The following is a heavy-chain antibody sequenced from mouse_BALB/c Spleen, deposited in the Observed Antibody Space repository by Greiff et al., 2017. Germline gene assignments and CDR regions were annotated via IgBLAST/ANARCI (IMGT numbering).Heavy chain of an antibody. J-gene: IGHJ3*01. CDR3: ARDLAY. Sequence: QVQLQQPGAELVKPGASVKLSCKASGYTFTSYWMHWVKQRPGQGLEWIGEINPSNGRTNYNEKFKSKATLTVDKSSSPAYMQLSSLTSEDSAVYDCARDLAYWGQGTLVTVSA. CDR2: INPSNGRT. CDR1: GYTFTSYW. V-gene: IGHV1S81*02.